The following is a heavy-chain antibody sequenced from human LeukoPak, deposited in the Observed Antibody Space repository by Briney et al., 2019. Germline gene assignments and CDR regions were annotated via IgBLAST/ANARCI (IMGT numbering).Heavy chain of an antibody. CDR3: AKRGGIAVAGTIGYFDY. J-gene: IGHJ4*02. Sequence: PGGSLRLSCAASGFTFSSYSMNWVRQAPGKGLEWVSYISSSSSTIYYADSVKGRFTISRDNSKNTLYLQMNSLRAEDTAVYYCAKRGGIAVAGTIGYFDYWGQGTLVTVSS. V-gene: IGHV3-48*01. CDR2: ISSSSSTI. D-gene: IGHD6-19*01. CDR1: GFTFSSYS.